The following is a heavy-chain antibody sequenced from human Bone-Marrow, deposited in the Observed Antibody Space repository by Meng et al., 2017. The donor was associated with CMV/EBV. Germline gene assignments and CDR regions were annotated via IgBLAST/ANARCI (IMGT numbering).Heavy chain of an antibody. CDR1: GYTFTSYD. CDR3: TRGRGSTHKGNWFDP. V-gene: IGHV1-8*01. J-gene: IGHJ5*02. CDR2: MNPNSGNT. Sequence: ASVKVSCKASGYTFTSYDINWVRQATGQGLEWMGLMNPNSGNTAYAPKFQGRLTMTRNTSINTAYMDLSSLRSEDTAIYYCTRGRGSTHKGNWFDPWGQGTLVTVSS. D-gene: IGHD3-10*01.